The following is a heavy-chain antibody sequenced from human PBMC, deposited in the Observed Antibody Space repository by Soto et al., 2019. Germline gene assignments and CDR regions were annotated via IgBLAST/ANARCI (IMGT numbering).Heavy chain of an antibody. Sequence: PGGSLRLSCAASGFTFSTYVMNWVRQVPGKGLVWVSRINSDGSHTTYADSVKGRFTISRDNAQNTLFLQMNSLRAEDTAVYYCARSGTSNSGMDVWGRGTTVTVSS. J-gene: IGHJ6*02. V-gene: IGHV3-74*01. CDR2: INSDGSHT. CDR1: GFTFSTYV. CDR3: ARSGTSNSGMDV. D-gene: IGHD1-7*01.